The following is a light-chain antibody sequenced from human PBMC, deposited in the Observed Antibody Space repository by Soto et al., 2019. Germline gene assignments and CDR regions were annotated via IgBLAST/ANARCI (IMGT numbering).Light chain of an antibody. CDR2: AAS. V-gene: IGKV1-8*01. J-gene: IGKJ1*01. CDR1: QGISTH. CDR3: QQYYIYPRT. Sequence: ALRMTQSPSSFSASTGDRVTITCRASQGISTHLAWYQQKPGKAPKLLIYAASTLQSGVPSRFSGSGSGTDFTLTISCLQSEDFATYYCQQYYIYPRTFGQGTKVEIK.